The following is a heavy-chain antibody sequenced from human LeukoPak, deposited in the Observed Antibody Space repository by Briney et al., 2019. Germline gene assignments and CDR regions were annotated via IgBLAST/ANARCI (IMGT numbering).Heavy chain of an antibody. CDR1: GFTFSTYC. J-gene: IGHJ4*02. V-gene: IGHV3-74*01. CDR3: VRDFRSADY. Sequence: GGSLRLSCAASGFTFSTYCMHWVRQAPGKGPMWVSRICPDGTVTNYADSVKARFIISRDNARNTVYLQMNSLRVEDTAVYYCVRDFRSADYWGQGTLVTVSS. CDR2: ICPDGTVT.